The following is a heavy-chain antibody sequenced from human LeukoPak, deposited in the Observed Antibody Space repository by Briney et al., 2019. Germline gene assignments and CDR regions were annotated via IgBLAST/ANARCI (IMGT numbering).Heavy chain of an antibody. V-gene: IGHV3-21*01. J-gene: IGHJ4*02. CDR1: GFTFSNAW. CDR3: ASTIAVAELDY. CDR2: ISSSSSYI. Sequence: SGGSLRLSCAASGFTFSNAWMSWVRQAPGKGLEWVSSISSSSSYIYYADSVKGRFTISRDNAKNSLYLQMNSLRAEDTAVYYCASTIAVAELDYWGQGTLVTVSS. D-gene: IGHD6-19*01.